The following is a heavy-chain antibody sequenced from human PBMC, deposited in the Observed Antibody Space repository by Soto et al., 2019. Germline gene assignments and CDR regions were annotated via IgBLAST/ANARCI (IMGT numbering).Heavy chain of an antibody. J-gene: IGHJ3*02. CDR3: AKRGLLWDAFDI. CDR2: ISGNSATI. Sequence: PGGSLRLSCAPSGFSFDDYAMHWVRQGPGKGLEWVSGISGNSATIGYADSVKGRFTISRDHAKNSLYLQMNSLRAEDTALYYCAKRGLLWDAFDIWGQGTMVTVSS. V-gene: IGHV3-9*01. D-gene: IGHD2-2*01. CDR1: GFSFDDYA.